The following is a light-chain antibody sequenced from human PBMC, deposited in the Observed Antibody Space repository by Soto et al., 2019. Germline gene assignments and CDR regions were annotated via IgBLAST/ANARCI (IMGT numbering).Light chain of an antibody. V-gene: IGLV2-23*01. J-gene: IGLJ1*01. CDR2: ETS. CDR1: SSDFGSYNF. Sequence: QSALTQPASVSGSPGQSVTISCTGTSSDFGSYNFVSWYQHHPGKVPKVIIYETSKRPSGVSGRFSGSKSGNTASLTISGLLAEDEADYYCFSFTSTNTHVFGSGTKVTVL. CDR3: FSFTSTNTHV.